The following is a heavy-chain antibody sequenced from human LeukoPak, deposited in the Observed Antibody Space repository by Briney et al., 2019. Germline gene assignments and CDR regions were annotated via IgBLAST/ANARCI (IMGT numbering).Heavy chain of an antibody. CDR2: ISYDGSNK. Sequence: GGSLSLSCAASGFTFSSYGMHWVRQAPGKGLEWVAVISYDGSNKYYADSVKGRFTISRDNSKNTLYLQMNSLRAEDTAVYYCAKDLVVTVRYYYYGMDVWGQGTTVTVSS. D-gene: IGHD4-17*01. CDR1: GFTFSSYG. CDR3: AKDLVVTVRYYYYGMDV. V-gene: IGHV3-30*18. J-gene: IGHJ6*02.